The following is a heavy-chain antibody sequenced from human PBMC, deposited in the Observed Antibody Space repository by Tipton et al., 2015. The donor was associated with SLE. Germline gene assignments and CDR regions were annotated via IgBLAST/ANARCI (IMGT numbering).Heavy chain of an antibody. Sequence: TLSLTCTVSGGSISSSSYYWGWIRQPPGKGLEWTGSIYYSGSTYYNPSLKSRVTISVDTSKNQFSLKLSSVTAADTAVYYCASPVDSSGSYILSFDYWGQGTLVTVSS. J-gene: IGHJ4*02. CDR2: IYYSGST. CDR3: ASPVDSSGSYILSFDY. V-gene: IGHV4-39*01. CDR1: GGSISSSSYY. D-gene: IGHD3-10*01.